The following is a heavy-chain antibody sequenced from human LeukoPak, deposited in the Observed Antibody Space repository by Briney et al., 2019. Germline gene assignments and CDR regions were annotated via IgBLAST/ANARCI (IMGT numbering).Heavy chain of an antibody. CDR2: IYYSGST. Sequence: PSETLSLTCTVSGGSISSYYWSWIRQPPGKGLEWIGYIYYSGSTNYNPSLKSRVTISVDTSKNQFSLKLSSVTAADTAVYYCARGYDSSGGGFDYWGQGTLVTVSS. CDR3: ARGYDSSGGGFDY. V-gene: IGHV4-59*01. D-gene: IGHD3-22*01. CDR1: GGSISSYY. J-gene: IGHJ4*02.